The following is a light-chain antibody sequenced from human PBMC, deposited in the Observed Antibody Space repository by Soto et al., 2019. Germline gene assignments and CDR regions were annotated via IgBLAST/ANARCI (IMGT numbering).Light chain of an antibody. CDR3: QHYNTYPWT. Sequence: DIQMTQSPSSLSASVGARVTITCRASQSISSYLNWYQQKPGKAPKLLIYAASSLQSGVPSRFSGSGSGTDFTLTISSLQPGDFATYYCQHYNTYPWTFGQGTKVDIK. CDR2: AAS. CDR1: QSISSY. J-gene: IGKJ1*01. V-gene: IGKV1-39*01.